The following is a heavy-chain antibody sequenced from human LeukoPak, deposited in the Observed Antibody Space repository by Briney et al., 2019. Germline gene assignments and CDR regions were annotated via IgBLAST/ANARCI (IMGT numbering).Heavy chain of an antibody. V-gene: IGHV3-23*01. Sequence: GGSLRLSCAASGFTFSSYAMSWVRQAPGKGLEWVSGISGSGSSTYYADSVKGRFTISRDNAKNSLYLQMNSLRAEDTAVYYCAREGGDGYNVGFDYWGQGTLVTVSS. CDR3: AREGGDGYNVGFDY. D-gene: IGHD5-24*01. J-gene: IGHJ4*02. CDR1: GFTFSSYA. CDR2: ISGSGSST.